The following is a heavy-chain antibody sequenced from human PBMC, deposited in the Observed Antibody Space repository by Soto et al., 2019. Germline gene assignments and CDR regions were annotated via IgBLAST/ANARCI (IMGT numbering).Heavy chain of an antibody. CDR3: AHIQGGHNWNDGDFDY. J-gene: IGHJ4*02. V-gene: IGHV2-5*02. CDR1: GFSLTTSGVG. D-gene: IGHD1-1*01. CDR2: IYWDDDK. Sequence: QITLKESGPTLVKPTQTLTLTCTFSGFSLTTSGVGVGWIRQPPGEALEYLALIYWDDDKRYSPSLKSRLTITKETSKNQVVLTMTNLDPVDTATYYCAHIQGGHNWNDGDFDYWGQGTLVTVAS.